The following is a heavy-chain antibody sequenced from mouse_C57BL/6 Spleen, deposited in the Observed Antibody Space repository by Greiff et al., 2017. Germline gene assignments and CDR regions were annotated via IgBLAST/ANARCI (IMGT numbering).Heavy chain of an antibody. Sequence: VQLQQSGAELVKPGASVKLSCKASGYTFTEYTIHWVKQRSGQGLEWIGWFYPGSGSIKYNEKFKDKATLTADKSSSTAYMELSRLTSEDSAVYFCARHEVGFTTVVEVFDYWGQGTTLTVSS. CDR2: FYPGSGSI. CDR3: ARHEVGFTTVVEVFDY. V-gene: IGHV1-62-2*01. D-gene: IGHD1-1*01. CDR1: GYTFTEYT. J-gene: IGHJ2*01.